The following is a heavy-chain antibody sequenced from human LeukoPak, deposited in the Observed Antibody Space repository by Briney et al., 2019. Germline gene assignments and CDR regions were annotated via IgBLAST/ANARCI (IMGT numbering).Heavy chain of an antibody. V-gene: IGHV4-34*01. CDR2: INHSGST. CDR3: ARESGYGDYGWFDP. D-gene: IGHD4-17*01. CDR1: GGSFSGYY. J-gene: IGHJ5*02. Sequence: KTSETLSLTCAVYGGSFSGYYWSWIRQPPGKGLEWIGEINHSGSTNYNPSLKSRVTISVDTSKNQFSLKLSSVTAADTAVYYCARESGYGDYGWFDPWGQGTLVTVSS.